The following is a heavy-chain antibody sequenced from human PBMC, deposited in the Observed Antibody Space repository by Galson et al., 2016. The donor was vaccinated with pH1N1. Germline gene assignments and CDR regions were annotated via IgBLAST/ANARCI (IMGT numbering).Heavy chain of an antibody. V-gene: IGHV1-18*01. CDR3: ARDRRVFDI. CDR1: GYTFINYG. CDR2: LSAYDGHT. J-gene: IGHJ3*02. Sequence: SVKVSCKASGYTFINYGIAWVRQAPGQGPEWMGWLSAYDGHTNYAQNFQGRVAMTIETTTSTANMELRILRSDDTALYSRARDRRVFDIWGQGTRVTVSS.